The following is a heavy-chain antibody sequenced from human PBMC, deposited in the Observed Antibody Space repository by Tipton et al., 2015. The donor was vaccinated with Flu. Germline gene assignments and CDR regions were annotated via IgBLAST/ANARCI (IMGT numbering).Heavy chain of an antibody. CDR2: INHSGST. CDR3: PLTITSGWVDY. CDR1: GGSFSGYY. D-gene: IGHD6-19*01. Sequence: TLSLTCAVYGGSFSGYYWSWIRQPPGKGLEWIGEINHSGSTNYNPSLKSRVTISVDTSKNQFSLKLSSVTAADTAIYYCPLTITSGWVDYWGQGLLVTVSS. V-gene: IGHV4-34*03. J-gene: IGHJ4*02.